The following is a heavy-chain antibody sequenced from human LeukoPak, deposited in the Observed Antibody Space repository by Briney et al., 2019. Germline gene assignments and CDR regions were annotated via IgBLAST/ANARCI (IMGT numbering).Heavy chain of an antibody. V-gene: IGHV4-59*01. D-gene: IGHD4/OR15-4a*01. CDR1: GGSISSYY. CDR2: VYYSGTT. J-gene: IGHJ5*02. Sequence: PSETLSLTCTVSGGSISSYYWSWIRQPPGKGLEWIGYVYYSGTTNYSPSLKSRVIISVDTSKNQFSLNLSPVIAADTAVYYCARGAKTYLNWFDPWGQGTLVTVSS. CDR3: ARGAKTYLNWFDP.